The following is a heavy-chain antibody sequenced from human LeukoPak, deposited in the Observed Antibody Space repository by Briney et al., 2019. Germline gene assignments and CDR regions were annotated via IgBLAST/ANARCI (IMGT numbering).Heavy chain of an antibody. J-gene: IGHJ4*02. D-gene: IGHD2-21*01. CDR1: RFIFDHYA. V-gene: IGHV3-9*01. CDR3: AKDNWGLDKGFLDY. Sequence: GGSLRLSCEASRFIFDHYAMHWVRQAPGKGLEWVSSISWNSGFINYADSVKGRFTISRDNAKSSLYLQMNSLRADDTALYYCAKDNWGLDKGFLDYWGQGTLVTVSS. CDR2: ISWNSGFI.